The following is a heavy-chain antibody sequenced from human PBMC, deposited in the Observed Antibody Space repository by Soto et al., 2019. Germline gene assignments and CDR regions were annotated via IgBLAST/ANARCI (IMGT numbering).Heavy chain of an antibody. D-gene: IGHD5-12*01. CDR3: AREGGYSGYDDTEYYYYGMDV. Sequence: ASVKVSCKASGYTFTSYYMHWVRQAPGQGLEWMGIINPSGGSTSYAQKFQGRVTMTRDTSTSTVYMELSSLRSEDTAVYYCAREGGYSGYDDTEYYYYGMDVWGQGTTVTVSS. V-gene: IGHV1-46*01. CDR2: INPSGGST. CDR1: GYTFTSYY. J-gene: IGHJ6*02.